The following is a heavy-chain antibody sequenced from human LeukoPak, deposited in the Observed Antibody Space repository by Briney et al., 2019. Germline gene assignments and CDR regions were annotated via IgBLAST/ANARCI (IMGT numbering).Heavy chain of an antibody. Sequence: GGSLRLSCEASGFTFSIYAMNWVRQAPGKGLEWVSGISGSGGITYNADSVKGRFTISRDNSKNTLYLQMNSLRAEDTAVYYCATSSQGTYYFDYWGQGTLVTVSS. CDR1: GFTFSIYA. J-gene: IGHJ4*02. D-gene: IGHD3-10*01. CDR3: ATSSQGTYYFDY. CDR2: ISGSGGIT. V-gene: IGHV3-23*01.